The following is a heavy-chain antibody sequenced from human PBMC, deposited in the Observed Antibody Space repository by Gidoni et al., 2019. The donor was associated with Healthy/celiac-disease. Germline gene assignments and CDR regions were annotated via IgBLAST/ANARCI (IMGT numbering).Heavy chain of an antibody. CDR1: GGSISSSSYY. Sequence: QLQLQESGPGLVKPSETLSLTCTVSGGSISSSSYYWGWIRHPPGKGLEWIGSIYYSGSTYYNPSLKSRVTISVDTSKNQFSLKLSSVTAADTAVYYCATSPFLGYCSGGSCFDAFDIWGQGTMVTVSS. J-gene: IGHJ3*02. CDR3: ATSPFLGYCSGGSCFDAFDI. D-gene: IGHD2-15*01. V-gene: IGHV4-39*01. CDR2: IYYSGST.